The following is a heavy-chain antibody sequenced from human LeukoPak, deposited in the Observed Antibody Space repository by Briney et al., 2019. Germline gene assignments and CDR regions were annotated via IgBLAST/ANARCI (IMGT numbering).Heavy chain of an antibody. D-gene: IGHD4-17*01. CDR2: INWNGGST. CDR3: ARGSDYGDYGEYFQH. CDR1: GFTFDDYG. J-gene: IGHJ1*01. Sequence: PGGSLRLSCAASGFTFDDYGMSWVRQAPGKGLEWVSGINWNGGSTGYADSVKGRFTISRDNAKNSLYLQMNSLRAEDTALYYCARGSDYGDYGEYFQHWGPGTLVTVSS. V-gene: IGHV3-20*04.